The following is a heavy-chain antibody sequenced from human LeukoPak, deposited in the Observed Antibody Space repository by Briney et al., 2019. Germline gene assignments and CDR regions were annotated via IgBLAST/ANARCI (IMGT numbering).Heavy chain of an antibody. CDR3: ARWDGDWAFDY. CDR1: GGTFSSYA. V-gene: IGHV1-46*01. Sequence: GASVKVSCKASGGTFSSYAISWVRQAPGQGLEWMGIINPSGGSTSYAQKFQGRVTMTRDTSTSTVYMELSSLRSEDTAVYYCARWDGDWAFDYWGQGTLVTVSS. J-gene: IGHJ4*02. CDR2: INPSGGST. D-gene: IGHD3/OR15-3a*01.